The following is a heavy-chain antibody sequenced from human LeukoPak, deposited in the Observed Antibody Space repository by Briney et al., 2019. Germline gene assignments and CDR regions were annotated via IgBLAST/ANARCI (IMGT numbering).Heavy chain of an antibody. CDR2: IKHDGSEK. Sequence: GGSLRLSCAASGFTFSSYTMSWVRQAPGKGLEWVASIKHDGSEKYYVDSVRGRFTISRDNTKNLLYLQMSSLRAEDTAVYYCATDRGWRTSGYYLYYFEYWGQGTLVTFSS. D-gene: IGHD3-3*01. V-gene: IGHV3-7*01. CDR3: ATDRGWRTSGYYLYYFEY. CDR1: GFTFSSYT. J-gene: IGHJ4*02.